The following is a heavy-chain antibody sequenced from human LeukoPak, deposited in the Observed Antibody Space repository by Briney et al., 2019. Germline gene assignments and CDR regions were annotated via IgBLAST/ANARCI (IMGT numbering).Heavy chain of an antibody. CDR3: VRESEYYFDHSASFDY. D-gene: IGHD3-22*01. V-gene: IGHV3-30-3*01. Sequence: GRSLRLSCAASGFTFTAYLIHWVRQAPGKGLEWVAVMSSDGNAMFYADSVKGRFTISRDNSKNTLYLQMNSLRAEDSAVYYCVRESEYYFDHSASFDYWGQGTLVTVSS. CDR2: MSSDGNAM. CDR1: GFTFTAYL. J-gene: IGHJ4*02.